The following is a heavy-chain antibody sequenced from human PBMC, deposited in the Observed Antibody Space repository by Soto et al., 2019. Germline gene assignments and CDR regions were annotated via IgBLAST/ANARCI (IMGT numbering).Heavy chain of an antibody. V-gene: IGHV3-33*01. CDR1: GFTFSRYG. CDR3: ARDNQEGGFDY. J-gene: IGHJ4*02. CDR2: IWYDGNNE. Sequence: QVQLVESGGGVVQPGRSLRLSCAASGFTFSRYGMHWVRQAPGKGLEWVAVIWYDGNNENYGDSVKGRFTISRDNSKSTLDLQMNSLRAEDTAVYYCARDNQEGGFDYWGQGTLVSVSS. D-gene: IGHD3-16*01.